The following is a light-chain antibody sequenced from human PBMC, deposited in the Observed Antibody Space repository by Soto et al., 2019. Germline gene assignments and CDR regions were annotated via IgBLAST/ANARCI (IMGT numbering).Light chain of an antibody. CDR3: CSYTIASTHYV. CDR1: SSDVGGYRY. J-gene: IGLJ7*01. CDR2: EVS. Sequence: QSVLTQPASVSGSPGQSITISCTGTSSDVGGYRYVSWYQQHPGKAPKLIIYEVSNRPSGVSIRFSGSKSGNTASLTISGLQAEDAADYYCCSYTIASTHYVFGSGTQLTVL. V-gene: IGLV2-14*01.